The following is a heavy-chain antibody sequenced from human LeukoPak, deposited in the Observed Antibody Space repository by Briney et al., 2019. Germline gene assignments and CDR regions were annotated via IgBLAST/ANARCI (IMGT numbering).Heavy chain of an antibody. CDR2: IYYSGST. D-gene: IGHD3-16*01. J-gene: IGHJ4*02. V-gene: IGHV4-30-4*01. CDR3: ARGLRGPKYYFDY. CDR1: GGSISSGDYY. Sequence: SQTLSLTCTVSGGSISSGDYYWSWIRQPPGKGLEWIGYIYYSGSTYYNPSLKSRVTISVDTSKNQFSLKLSSVTAADTAVYYCARGLRGPKYYFDYWGQGTLVTVSS.